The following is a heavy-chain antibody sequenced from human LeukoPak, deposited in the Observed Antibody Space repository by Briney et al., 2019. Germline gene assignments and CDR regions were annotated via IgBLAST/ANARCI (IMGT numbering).Heavy chain of an antibody. J-gene: IGHJ6*03. CDR2: IREDGSEK. CDR3: ARLNYDFWSGVWEGYYMDV. Sequence: PGGSLRLSCVVSGFTFSSYWMTWVRRAPGKGLEWVANIREDGSEKYYVDSVKGRFTISRDNAKNSLFLRLKSLRGEDTAVYYCARLNYDFWSGVWEGYYMDVWGKGTTVTVSS. D-gene: IGHD3-3*01. CDR1: GFTFSSYW. V-gene: IGHV3-7*01.